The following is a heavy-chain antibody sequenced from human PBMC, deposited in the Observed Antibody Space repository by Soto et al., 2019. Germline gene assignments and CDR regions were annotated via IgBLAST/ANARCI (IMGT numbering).Heavy chain of an antibody. D-gene: IGHD6-19*01. CDR3: ARQWLARHYYYCMDV. CDR1: GFTFSDYY. Sequence: QVQLVESGGGLVKPGGSLRLSCAASGFTFSDYYMSWIRQAPWKGLAWVSYISSSGSTISYADSVKGRFTISRDNAKNSLYLQMNSLRAEDTAVYYCARQWLARHYYYCMDVWGQGTTVTVSS. J-gene: IGHJ6*02. CDR2: ISSSGSTI. V-gene: IGHV3-11*01.